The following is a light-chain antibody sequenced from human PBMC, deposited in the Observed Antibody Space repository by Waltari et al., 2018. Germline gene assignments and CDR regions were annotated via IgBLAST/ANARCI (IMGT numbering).Light chain of an antibody. CDR2: YAS. CDR3: QQYNSVPLT. J-gene: IGKJ4*01. CDR1: QGISSY. Sequence: DIQMTQSPSSLSASVGDTVTITCRASQGISSYLAWYQQKPGKAPKPLIYYASNLESGVSSMFSGSGSGTEFTLTISSLQPEDFATYYCQQYNSVPLTFGGGTKVEIK. V-gene: IGKV1-16*01.